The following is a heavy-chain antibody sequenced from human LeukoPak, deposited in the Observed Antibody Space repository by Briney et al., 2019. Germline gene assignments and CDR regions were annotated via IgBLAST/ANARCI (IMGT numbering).Heavy chain of an antibody. CDR2: IYYSGST. V-gene: IGHV4-39*01. D-gene: IGHD5-12*01. Sequence: SETLSLTCTVSGGSISSSSYYWGWIRQPPGKGLEWIGSIYYSGSTYYNPSLKSRVTISVDTSKNQFSLKLSSVTAADTAVYYCASQEGLRSRGYWGQGTLVTVSS. J-gene: IGHJ4*02. CDR1: GGSISSSSYY. CDR3: ASQEGLRSRGY.